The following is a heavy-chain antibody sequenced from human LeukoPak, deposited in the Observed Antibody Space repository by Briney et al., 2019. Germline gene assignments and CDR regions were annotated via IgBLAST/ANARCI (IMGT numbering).Heavy chain of an antibody. J-gene: IGHJ6*02. CDR3: AKATLTFGGVIASMDV. D-gene: IGHD3-16*02. Sequence: PGGSLRLSCAASGFTFSSYSMNWVRQAPGKGLQWVSALSGSGGVTYYADSVKGRFTISRDNSKNTLYLQMNSLRAEDTAVYYCAKATLTFGGVIASMDVWGQGTTVTVSS. CDR2: LSGSGGVT. CDR1: GFTFSSYS. V-gene: IGHV3-23*01.